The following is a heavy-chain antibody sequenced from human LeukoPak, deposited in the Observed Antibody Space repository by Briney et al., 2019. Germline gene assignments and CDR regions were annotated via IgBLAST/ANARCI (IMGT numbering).Heavy chain of an antibody. CDR2: IKQDGSEK. D-gene: IGHD4-11*01. CDR1: GFTFSSYW. Sequence: GGSLRLSCAASGFTFSSYWMSWVRQAPGKGLEWVANIKQDGSEKYYVDSVKGRFTISRDNAKNSLYLQMNSLRAEDMALYYCAKDNDYSNSGYFDYWGQGTLVTVSS. J-gene: IGHJ4*02. CDR3: AKDNDYSNSGYFDY. V-gene: IGHV3-7*03.